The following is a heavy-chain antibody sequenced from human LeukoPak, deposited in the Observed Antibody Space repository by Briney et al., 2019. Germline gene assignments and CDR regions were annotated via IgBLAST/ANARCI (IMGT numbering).Heavy chain of an antibody. CDR1: GFTFSTYW. CDR3: ARAPHDVYYYYYMDV. CDR2: IKADGGEK. V-gene: IGHV3-7*01. D-gene: IGHD3-10*02. J-gene: IGHJ6*03. Sequence: GGSLRLSCAASGFTFSTYWMNWFRQTPGKGLEWVAKIKADGGEKDHVASVKGRFTISRDNAKDSLYLQVNSLRAEDTALYYCARAPHDVYYYYYMDVWGKGTTVTVSS.